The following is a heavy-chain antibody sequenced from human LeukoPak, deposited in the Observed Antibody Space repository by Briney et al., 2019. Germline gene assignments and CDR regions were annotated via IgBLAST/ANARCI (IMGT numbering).Heavy chain of an antibody. CDR3: ARDYSTVTTFLDY. CDR2: ITSGGTTI. J-gene: IGHJ4*02. Sequence: GGSLRLSRAASGFTFRTYNMNWVRQAPGKGLEWVSYITSGGTTIYYADSVKGRFTISRDNAKNSLYLQMNSLRAEDTAVYYCARDYSTVTTFLDYWGQGTLVTVSS. D-gene: IGHD4-17*01. V-gene: IGHV3-48*01. CDR1: GFTFRTYN.